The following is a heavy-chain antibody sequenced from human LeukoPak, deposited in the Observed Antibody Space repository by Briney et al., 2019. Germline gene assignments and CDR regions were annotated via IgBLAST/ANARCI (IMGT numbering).Heavy chain of an antibody. CDR1: GGTFSSYA. CDR3: ARGGYSSGWYNWFHP. CDR2: IFPIFCTA. V-gene: IGHV1-69*05. J-gene: IGHJ5*02. D-gene: IGHD6-19*01. Sequence: SVKVSCKASGGTFSSYALSWVRQAPGKGLEWMGGIFPIFCTANYAQKFQGRVTITTHESTSTAYMELNSLRSEDTAVYFCARGGYSSGWYNWFHPWRQKTLVSVSS.